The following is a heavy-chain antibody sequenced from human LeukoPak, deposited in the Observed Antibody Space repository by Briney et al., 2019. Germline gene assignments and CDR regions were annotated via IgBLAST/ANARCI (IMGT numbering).Heavy chain of an antibody. CDR1: GGSFSGYY. CDR2: INHSGST. Sequence: SETLFLTCAVYGGSFSGYYWSWIRQPPGKGLEWIGEINHSGSTNYNPSLKSRVTISVDTSKNQFSLKLSSVTAADTAVYYCARVSSITMIVKYYFDYWGQGTLVTVSS. V-gene: IGHV4-34*01. CDR3: ARVSSITMIVKYYFDY. D-gene: IGHD3-22*01. J-gene: IGHJ4*02.